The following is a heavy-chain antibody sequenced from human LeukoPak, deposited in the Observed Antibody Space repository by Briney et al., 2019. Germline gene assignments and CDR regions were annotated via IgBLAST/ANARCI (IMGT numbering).Heavy chain of an antibody. D-gene: IGHD2-21*02. CDR2: IKQDGSEK. CDR3: AKDGDWAFDH. V-gene: IGHV3-7*01. CDR1: EFTFSTYW. J-gene: IGHJ4*02. Sequence: GGSLRLSCAASEFTFSTYWMTWVRQAPGKGLEWVADIKQDGSEKYYVDSVKGRFTISRQNAKKSLFLQMNSLRAEDTAVYYCAKDGDWAFDHWAQGTLVSVSS.